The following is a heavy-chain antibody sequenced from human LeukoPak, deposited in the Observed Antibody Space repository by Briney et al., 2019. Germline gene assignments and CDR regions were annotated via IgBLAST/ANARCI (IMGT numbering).Heavy chain of an antibody. CDR2: ISGGADGT. D-gene: IGHD2-15*01. CDR3: AKYEGWNLHEHHFDS. Sequence: GGSLRLSCAASGFPFSSYAMSWVRQAPGEGLEWVAGISGGADGTYYADSLKGRFTISRDNSRSTLYLQMNSLRAEDTAVYYCAKYEGWNLHEHHFDSWGQGTLVTVSS. CDR1: GFPFSSYA. V-gene: IGHV3-23*01. J-gene: IGHJ4*02.